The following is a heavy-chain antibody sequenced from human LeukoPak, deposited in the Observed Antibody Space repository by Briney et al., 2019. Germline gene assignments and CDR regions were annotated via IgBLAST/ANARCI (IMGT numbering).Heavy chain of an antibody. J-gene: IGHJ4*02. D-gene: IGHD3-22*01. CDR3: ARGDYYDSSGYGIDY. Sequence: SVKVSCKASGGTFSSYAISWVRQAPGQGLEWMGRIIPIFGTANYAQKFQGRVTITTDESTSTDYMELSSLRSEDTAVYYCARGDYYDSSGYGIDYWAREPWSPSPQ. V-gene: IGHV1-69*05. CDR2: IIPIFGTA. CDR1: GGTFSSYA.